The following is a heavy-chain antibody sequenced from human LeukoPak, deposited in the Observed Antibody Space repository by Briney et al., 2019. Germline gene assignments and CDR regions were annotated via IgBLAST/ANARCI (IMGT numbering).Heavy chain of an antibody. Sequence: GGSLRLSCAASGFIFSNYAMTWVRQGPGKGLEWVSTISGGDDTTTYGDSVRGRFTISRDNSRNTMYLQMNSLRVEDAAVYYCAKAPVTSCRGAFCYPFDSWGQGTLVTVSS. CDR1: GFIFSNYA. CDR3: AKAPVTSCRGAFCYPFDS. D-gene: IGHD2-15*01. J-gene: IGHJ4*02. V-gene: IGHV3-23*01. CDR2: ISGGDDTT.